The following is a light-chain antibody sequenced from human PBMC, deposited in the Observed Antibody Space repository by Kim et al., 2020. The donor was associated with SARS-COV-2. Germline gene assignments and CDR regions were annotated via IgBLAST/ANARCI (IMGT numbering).Light chain of an antibody. CDR1: ESVSTD. V-gene: IGKV3-15*01. J-gene: IGKJ2*01. CDR2: GAS. Sequence: SVAPGERATLSCRDGESVSTDLAWYQQKPGQAPRLLIYGASTGATGIPARFSGSGSGTEFTLTISSLQSEDFALYYCQQYNNWPHSFGQGTKLEI. CDR3: QQYNNWPHS.